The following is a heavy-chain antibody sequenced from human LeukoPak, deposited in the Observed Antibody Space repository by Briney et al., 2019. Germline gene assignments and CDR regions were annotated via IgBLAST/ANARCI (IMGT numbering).Heavy chain of an antibody. CDR2: IYYSGST. V-gene: IGHV4-39*01. CDR3: ARTATTPDY. J-gene: IGHJ4*02. Sequence: SETLSLTCTVSGGSISSSSYYWGWIRQPPGKGLEWIGSIYYSGSTYYNPSLKSRVTISVDTSKNQFSLKPSSVTAADTAVYYCARTATTPDYWGQGTLVTVSS. CDR1: GGSISSSSYY. D-gene: IGHD5-12*01.